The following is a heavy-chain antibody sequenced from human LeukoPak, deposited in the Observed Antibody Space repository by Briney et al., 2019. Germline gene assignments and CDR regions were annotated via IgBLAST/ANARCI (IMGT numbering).Heavy chain of an antibody. CDR3: AREGCSGGSCHRFDY. D-gene: IGHD2-15*01. CDR1: GGTFSSYA. Sequence: KVSCXASGGTFSSYAISWVRQAPGQGLEWMGGIIPIFGTANYAQKFQGRVTITTDESTSTAYVELSSLRSEDTAVYYCAREGCSGGSCHRFDYWGQGTLVTVSS. V-gene: IGHV1-69*05. J-gene: IGHJ4*02. CDR2: IIPIFGTA.